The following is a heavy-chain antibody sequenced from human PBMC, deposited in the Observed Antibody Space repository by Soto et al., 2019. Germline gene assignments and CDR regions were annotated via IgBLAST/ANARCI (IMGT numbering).Heavy chain of an antibody. CDR2: ISYDGSNK. V-gene: IGHV3-30*03. J-gene: IGHJ4*02. CDR1: GFTFSSYG. Sequence: QVQLVESGGGVVQPGRSLRLSCAASGFTFSSYGMHWVRQAPGKGLEWVAVISYDGSNKYYADSVKGRFTISRDNSKNTLYLQMNSLRAEDTAVYYCARHGDNPFDHWGQGTLVTVSS. CDR3: ARHGDNPFDH. D-gene: IGHD4-17*01.